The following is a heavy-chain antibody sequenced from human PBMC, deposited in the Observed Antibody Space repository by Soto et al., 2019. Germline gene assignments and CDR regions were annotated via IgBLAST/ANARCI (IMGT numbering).Heavy chain of an antibody. V-gene: IGHV4-31*03. CDR3: ARGGIQLWLAGGLSYYYYGMDV. CDR2: IYYSGST. CDR1: GGSISSGGYY. D-gene: IGHD5-18*01. J-gene: IGHJ6*02. Sequence: PSETLSLTCTVSGGSISSGGYYWSWIRQHPGKGLEWIGYIYYSGSTYYNPSLKSRVTISVDTSKNQFSLKLSSVTAADTAVYYCARGGIQLWLAGGLSYYYYGMDVWGQGTTVTVSS.